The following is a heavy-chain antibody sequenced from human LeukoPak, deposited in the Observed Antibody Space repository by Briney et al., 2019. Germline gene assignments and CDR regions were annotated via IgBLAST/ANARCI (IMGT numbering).Heavy chain of an antibody. CDR2: IYYSGST. D-gene: IGHD5-12*01. J-gene: IGHJ4*02. Sequence: SETLSLTCTVSGGSISSSSYYWGWTRQPPGKGLEWIGSIYYSGSTYYNPSLKSRVTISVDTSKNQFSLKLSSVTAADTAVYYCARLGYSGYDPGIDYWGQGTLVTVSS. CDR1: GGSISSSSYY. V-gene: IGHV4-39*01. CDR3: ARLGYSGYDPGIDY.